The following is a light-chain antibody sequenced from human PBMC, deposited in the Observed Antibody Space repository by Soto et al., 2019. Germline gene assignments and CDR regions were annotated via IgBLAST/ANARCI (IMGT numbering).Light chain of an antibody. CDR1: QSVDSAF. Sequence: EIVLTQSPGSLSLSLGERATLSCRASQSVDSAFFAWYQQKPGQPPRLLMYGVSRRATGIPDRFSGSGSGTDFTLTISRLEPEDFAVYYCQQYASSLTFGQGTKVEI. J-gene: IGKJ1*01. CDR3: QQYASSLT. V-gene: IGKV3-20*01. CDR2: GVS.